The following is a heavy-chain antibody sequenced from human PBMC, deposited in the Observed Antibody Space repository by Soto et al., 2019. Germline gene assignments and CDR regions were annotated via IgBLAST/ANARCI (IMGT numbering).Heavy chain of an antibody. CDR2: ISAYNGNT. V-gene: IGHV1-18*01. CDR1: GYTFTSYG. D-gene: IGHD1-26*01. CDR3: ARDLGGVQGYWYYYYSGMDV. J-gene: IGHJ6*02. Sequence: ASVKVSCKASGYTFTSYGISWVRQAPGQGLEWMGWISAYNGNTNYAQKLQGRVTMTTDTSTSTAYMELRSLRSDDTAVYYCARDLGGVQGYWYYYYSGMDVWGQGTTVTVSS.